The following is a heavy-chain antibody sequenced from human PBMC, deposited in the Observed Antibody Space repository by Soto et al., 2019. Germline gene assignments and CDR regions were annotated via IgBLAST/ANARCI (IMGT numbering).Heavy chain of an antibody. Sequence: EVQLVESGGGLVQPGRSLRLSCAASGFTFDDYAMHWVRQAPGKGLEWVSGISWNSGSIGYADSVKGRFTISRDNAKNSLYLQMTSLRAEDTTLYYCAKGGPDTGTINWFDPWGQGTLVTVSS. J-gene: IGHJ5*02. CDR3: AKGGPDTGTINWFDP. CDR1: GFTFDDYA. CDR2: ISWNSGSI. D-gene: IGHD1-1*01. V-gene: IGHV3-9*01.